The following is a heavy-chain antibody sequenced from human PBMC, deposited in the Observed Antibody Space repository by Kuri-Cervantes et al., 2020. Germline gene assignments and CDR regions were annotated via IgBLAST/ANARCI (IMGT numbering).Heavy chain of an antibody. CDR3: ARVPGDY. CDR1: GFTFSNAW. Sequence: GGSLRLSCAASGFTFSNAWMSWVRQAPGKGLEWVSSISSTGNYIYYSDSVKGRFTISRDNAKNSLDLQMNSLRAEDTAVYYCARVPGDYWGQGTLVTVSS. J-gene: IGHJ4*02. CDR2: ISSTGNYI. V-gene: IGHV3-21*01.